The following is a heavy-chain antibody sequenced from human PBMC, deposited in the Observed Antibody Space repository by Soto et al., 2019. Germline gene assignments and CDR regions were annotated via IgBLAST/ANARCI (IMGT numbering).Heavy chain of an antibody. D-gene: IGHD3-10*01. CDR1: GGSFSGPN. J-gene: IGHJ5*02. CDR3: ARGWGFGFDP. CDR2: INHSGST. V-gene: IGHV4-34*01. Sequence: QVQLQQWGAGLLKPSETLSLACAVYGGSFSGPNWSWIRQPPGKGLEWIGEINHSGSTNYNPFLKSRVTISIDMSKNQYSLKVTSVTAADTTVYYCARGWGFGFDPWGQGILVTVSS.